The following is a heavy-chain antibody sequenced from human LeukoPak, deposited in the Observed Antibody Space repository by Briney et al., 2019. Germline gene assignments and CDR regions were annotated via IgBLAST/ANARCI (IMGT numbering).Heavy chain of an antibody. D-gene: IGHD2-8*02. CDR2: ISIYNGNT. V-gene: IGHV1-18*01. CDR3: ARVIPPSGVLPRTRYPPTYHSDY. J-gene: IGHJ4*02. Sequence: ASVKVSCKASGYPFTNFGVSWVRQAPGQGLEWMGWISIYNGNTKYAQKFQGRVSMTTDPSATTAYMELRSLRSDDTAMYYCARVIPPSGVLPRTRYPPTYHSDYWGQGTLVTVSS. CDR1: GYPFTNFG.